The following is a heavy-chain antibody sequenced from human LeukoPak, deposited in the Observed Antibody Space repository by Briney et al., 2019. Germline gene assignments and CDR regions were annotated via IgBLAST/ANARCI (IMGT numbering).Heavy chain of an antibody. CDR3: ARAYDSSGYCPDY. D-gene: IGHD3-22*01. CDR1: GYTFTGYY. V-gene: IGHV1-2*02. CDR2: INPNSGGT. J-gene: IGHJ4*02. Sequence: ASVKVSCKASGYTFTGYYMHWVRQAPGQGLEWMGWINPNSGGTNYAQKFQGRVTMTRDTSISTAYMELSRPRSDDTAVYYCARAYDSSGYCPDYWGQGTLVTVSS.